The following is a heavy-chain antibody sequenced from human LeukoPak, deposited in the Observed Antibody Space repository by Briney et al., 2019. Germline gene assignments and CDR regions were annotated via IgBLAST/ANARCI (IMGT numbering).Heavy chain of an antibody. CDR1: GYSFTSYW. V-gene: IGHV5-51*01. J-gene: IGHJ3*02. CDR3: ARLRDYYDSSGYYYYVDAFDI. D-gene: IGHD3-22*01. Sequence: GESLKISCKGSGYSFTSYWIGWVRQMPGKGLEWMGIIYPGDSDTRYSPSFQGQVTISADKSISTAYLQWSSLKASDTAMYYCARLRDYYDSSGYYYYVDAFDIWGQGTMVTVSS. CDR2: IYPGDSDT.